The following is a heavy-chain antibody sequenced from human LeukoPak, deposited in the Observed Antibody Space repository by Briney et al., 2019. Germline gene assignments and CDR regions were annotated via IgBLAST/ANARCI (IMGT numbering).Heavy chain of an antibody. V-gene: IGHV4-34*01. Sequence: SETLSLTCAVYGGSFSGYYWSWIRQPPGKGLEWIGEINHSGSTNYNPSLKSRVTISVDTSKNQFSLKLSSVTAADTAVYYCAKAKAQQLVPFDYWGQGTLVTVSS. J-gene: IGHJ4*02. CDR2: INHSGST. D-gene: IGHD6-13*01. CDR3: AKAKAQQLVPFDY. CDR1: GGSFSGYY.